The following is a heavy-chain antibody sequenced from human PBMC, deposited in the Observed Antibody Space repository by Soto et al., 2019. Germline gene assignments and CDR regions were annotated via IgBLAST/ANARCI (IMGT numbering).Heavy chain of an antibody. CDR3: ARGRIQLWYPFDY. CDR1: GDSISTYY. Sequence: SETLSLTCAVSGDSISTYYCMWIRQPPGKGLESIGYLYYSGSTNYNPSLKSRVTISVDTSKNQFSLKLSSVTAADTAVYYCARGRIQLWYPFDYWGQGTLVTVYS. D-gene: IGHD5-18*01. CDR2: LYYSGST. V-gene: IGHV4-59*01. J-gene: IGHJ4*02.